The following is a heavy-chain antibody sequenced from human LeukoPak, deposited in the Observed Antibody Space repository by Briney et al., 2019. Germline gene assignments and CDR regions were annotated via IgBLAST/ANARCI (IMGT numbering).Heavy chain of an antibody. V-gene: IGHV1-2*02. CDR1: GYTFTDYY. CDR3: ATAMPTIIVVVPAAMDFDY. D-gene: IGHD2-2*01. CDR2: INPNSGGT. Sequence: ASVKVSCKASGYTFTDYYIHWVRQAPGQGLQWMGYINPNSGGTNSAHKSQGRVTMTRDTSISTAYMELTRLRSDDTAVYYCATAMPTIIVVVPAAMDFDYWGQGTLSPSPQ. J-gene: IGHJ4*02.